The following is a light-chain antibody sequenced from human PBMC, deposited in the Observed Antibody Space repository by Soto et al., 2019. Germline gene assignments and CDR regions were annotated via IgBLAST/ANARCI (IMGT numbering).Light chain of an antibody. CDR1: QSVSSW. Sequence: DIQMTQSPSTLSASVGDRVTITCRASQSVSSWLAWYQQKPGKAPTLLIHTASTLQSGVPSRFSGSGSGTEFTLTINSLQPEDFATYYCQQYKSYLRTFGQGTKVDIK. J-gene: IGKJ1*01. CDR3: QQYKSYLRT. V-gene: IGKV1-5*03. CDR2: TAS.